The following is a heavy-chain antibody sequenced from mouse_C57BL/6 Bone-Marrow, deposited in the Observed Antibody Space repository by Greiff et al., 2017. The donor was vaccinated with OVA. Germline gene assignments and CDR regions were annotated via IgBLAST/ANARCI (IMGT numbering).Heavy chain of an antibody. Sequence: VKLMESGAELVKPGASVKLSCKASGYTFTEYTIHWVKQRSGQGLEWIGWFYPGSGSIKYNEKFKDKATLTADKSSSTVYMELSRLTSEDSAVYFCARHEDVYSNYEGYAMDYWGQGTSVTVSS. CDR2: FYPGSGSI. J-gene: IGHJ4*01. D-gene: IGHD2-5*01. V-gene: IGHV1-62-2*01. CDR3: ARHEDVYSNYEGYAMDY. CDR1: GYTFTEYT.